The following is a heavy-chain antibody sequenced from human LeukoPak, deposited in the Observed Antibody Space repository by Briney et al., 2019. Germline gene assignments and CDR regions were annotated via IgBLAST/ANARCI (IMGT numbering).Heavy chain of an antibody. D-gene: IGHD2-2*01. Sequence: GASVKVPCKVSGYTLTELSMHWVRQAPGKGLEWMGGFDPEDGETIYAQKFQGRVTMTEDTSTDTAYMELSSLRSEDTAVYYCATARCSSTSCYERFDYWGQGTLVTVSS. J-gene: IGHJ4*02. V-gene: IGHV1-24*01. CDR1: GYTLTELS. CDR2: FDPEDGET. CDR3: ATARCSSTSCYERFDY.